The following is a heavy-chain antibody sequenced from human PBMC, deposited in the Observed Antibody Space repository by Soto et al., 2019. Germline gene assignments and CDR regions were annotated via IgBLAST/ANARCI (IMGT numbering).Heavy chain of an antibody. Sequence: QVQLVQSGAELKKPGSSVKVSCSASGVTFSSYAFTWVRQAPGQGLEWMGNIIPVFRTSNYAQGFQGRLTISADESTQTIYMELSRLRSEDTAVYFCAKDGSWDGGGGESWGQGTLVIVSS. D-gene: IGHD3-16*01. CDR1: GVTFSSYA. CDR2: IIPVFRTS. J-gene: IGHJ4*02. CDR3: AKDGSWDGGGGES. V-gene: IGHV1-69*18.